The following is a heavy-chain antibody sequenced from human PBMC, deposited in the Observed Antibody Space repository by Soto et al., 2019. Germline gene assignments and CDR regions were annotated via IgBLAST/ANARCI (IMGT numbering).Heavy chain of an antibody. CDR2: ISTYNGNT. Sequence: QVQLVQSGAEVKKPGASVKVSCKASGYTFTSYDISWVRQAPGQGLEWMGWISTYNGNTNYAQKPQGRVTMTTATSTSTAYMELRSLRSDDTAVYYCARGFRVAATRWWFDPWGQGTLVTVSS. V-gene: IGHV1-18*01. J-gene: IGHJ5*02. CDR1: GYTFTSYD. D-gene: IGHD2-15*01. CDR3: ARGFRVAATRWWFDP.